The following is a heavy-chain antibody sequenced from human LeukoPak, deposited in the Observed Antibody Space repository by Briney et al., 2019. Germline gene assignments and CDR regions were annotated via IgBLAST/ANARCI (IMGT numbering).Heavy chain of an antibody. CDR1: GFTFSSYG. V-gene: IGHV3-30*03. D-gene: IGHD5-18*01. Sequence: GRSLRLSCAASGFTFSSYGMHWVRQAPGKGLEWVAVISYDGSSKYYADSVKGRFTISRDNSKNTLHLQMNSLRAEDTAVYYCATGGIGYSYYYGMDVWGQGTTVTVSS. CDR2: ISYDGSSK. CDR3: ATGGIGYSYYYGMDV. J-gene: IGHJ6*02.